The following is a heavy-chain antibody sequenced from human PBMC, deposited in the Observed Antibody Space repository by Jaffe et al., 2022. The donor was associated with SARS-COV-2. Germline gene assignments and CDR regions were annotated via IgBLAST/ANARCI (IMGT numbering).Heavy chain of an antibody. CDR1: GYTFTSYA. D-gene: IGHD3-22*01. CDR3: ARVLNYYDSSGYYALRY. Sequence: QVQLVQSGAEVKKPGASVKVSCKASGYTFTSYAMHWVRQAPGQRLEWMGWINAGNGNTKYSQKFQGRVTITRDTSASTAYMELSSLRSEDTAVYYCARVLNYYDSSGYYALRYWGQGTLVTVSS. V-gene: IGHV1-3*01. J-gene: IGHJ4*02. CDR2: INAGNGNT.